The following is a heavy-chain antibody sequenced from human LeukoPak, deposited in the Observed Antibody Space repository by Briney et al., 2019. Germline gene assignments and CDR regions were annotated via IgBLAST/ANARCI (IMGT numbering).Heavy chain of an antibody. CDR2: ISAYNGNT. CDR3: ARLYYDFWSGYPHKGAFDY. D-gene: IGHD3-3*01. Sequence: ASVKVSCKASGYTFTSYGISWVRQAPGQGLEGMGWISAYNGNTNYAPKLQGRVTMTTDTSTSTAYMELRSLRSDDTAVYYCARLYYDFWSGYPHKGAFDYWGQGTLVTVSS. J-gene: IGHJ4*02. V-gene: IGHV1-18*01. CDR1: GYTFTSYG.